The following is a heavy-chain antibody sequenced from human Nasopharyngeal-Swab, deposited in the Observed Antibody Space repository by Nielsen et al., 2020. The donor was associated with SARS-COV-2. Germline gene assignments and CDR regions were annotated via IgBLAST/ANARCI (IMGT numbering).Heavy chain of an antibody. Sequence: ASGKVSCKASGYTFTSYGISWVRQAPGQGLEWMGWISAYNGNTNYAQKLQGRVTMTTDTSTSTAYMELRSLRSDDTAVYYCVRVAAIGYGYYYYYMDVWGKGTTVTVSS. CDR3: VRVAAIGYGYYYYYMDV. J-gene: IGHJ6*03. CDR1: GYTFTSYG. V-gene: IGHV1-18*01. CDR2: ISAYNGNT. D-gene: IGHD3-10*01.